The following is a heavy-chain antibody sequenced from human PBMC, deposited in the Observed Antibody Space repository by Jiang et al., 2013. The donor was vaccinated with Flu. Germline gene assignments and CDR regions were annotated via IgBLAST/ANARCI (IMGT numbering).Heavy chain of an antibody. J-gene: IGHJ2*01. CDR3: ARVGAVAGTEGYFDL. D-gene: IGHD6-19*01. Sequence: KGLEWIGSIYYSGSTYYNPSLKSRVTISVDTSKNQFSLKLSSVTAADTAAYYCARVGAVAGTEGYFDLWGRGTLVTVSS. V-gene: IGHV4-39*01. CDR2: IYYSGST.